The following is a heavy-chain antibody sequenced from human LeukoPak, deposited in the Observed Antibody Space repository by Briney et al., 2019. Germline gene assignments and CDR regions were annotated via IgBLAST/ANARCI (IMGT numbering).Heavy chain of an antibody. CDR1: GYTFTSYG. J-gene: IGHJ5*02. Sequence: GASVKVSCKAPGYTFTSYGISWVRQAPGQGLEWMGWISAYNGNTNYAQKLQGRVTMTTDTSTSTAYMELRSLRSDDTAVYYCARDRRHFKRFLERLINWFDPWGQGTLVTVSS. CDR3: ARDRRHFKRFLERLINWFDP. V-gene: IGHV1-18*01. D-gene: IGHD3-3*01. CDR2: ISAYNGNT.